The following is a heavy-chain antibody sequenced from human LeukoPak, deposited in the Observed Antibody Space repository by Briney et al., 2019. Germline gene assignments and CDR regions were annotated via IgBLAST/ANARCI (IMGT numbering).Heavy chain of an antibody. Sequence: PSQTLSLTCSVFGGSLNSGAYYWSWIRQHPGKGLEWIVYISYSGSTYYSPSLKSRASISADTSKNQFSLNVRSVTAADTAMYYCARMPRGIEVVTPYYFDNWGQGALVTVSS. CDR3: ARMPRGIEVVTPYYFDN. CDR1: GGSLNSGAYY. D-gene: IGHD2-21*02. CDR2: ISYSGST. V-gene: IGHV4-31*03. J-gene: IGHJ4*02.